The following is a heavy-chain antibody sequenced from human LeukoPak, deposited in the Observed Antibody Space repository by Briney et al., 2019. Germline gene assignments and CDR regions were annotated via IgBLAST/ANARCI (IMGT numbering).Heavy chain of an antibody. Sequence: QSGGSLRLSCAASGFTFNNYAMSWVRQAPGKGLEWVSAISASGGTTYYTDSVKGRFTISRDNSENTLFLQMNRLRAEDTAVYYCAKEPREYCSSTSCPNWFDSWGQGTLVTVSS. CDR1: GFTFNNYA. D-gene: IGHD2-2*01. J-gene: IGHJ5*01. CDR3: AKEPREYCSSTSCPNWFDS. V-gene: IGHV3-23*01. CDR2: ISASGGTT.